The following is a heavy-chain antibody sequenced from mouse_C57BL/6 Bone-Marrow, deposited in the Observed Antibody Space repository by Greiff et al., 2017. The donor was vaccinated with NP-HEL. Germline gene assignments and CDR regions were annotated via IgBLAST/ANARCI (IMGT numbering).Heavy chain of an antibody. CDR1: GYTFTSYW. Sequence: QVQLQQPGAELVRPGSSVKLSCKASGYTFTSYWMDWVKQRPGQGLEWIGNIYPSDSETHYNQKFKDKATLTVDKSSSTAYMQLSSLTSEDSAVYYCARSVLRRSATWFAYWGQGTLVTVSA. V-gene: IGHV1-61*01. J-gene: IGHJ3*01. CDR3: ARSVLRRSATWFAY. CDR2: IYPSDSET. D-gene: IGHD2-4*01.